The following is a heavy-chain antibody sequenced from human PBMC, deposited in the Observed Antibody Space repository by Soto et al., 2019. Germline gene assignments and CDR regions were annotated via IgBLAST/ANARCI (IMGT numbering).Heavy chain of an antibody. CDR2: IIPIFGTA. J-gene: IGHJ6*02. D-gene: IGHD2-21*02. CDR3: ARHKSYTVVTPDYYYGMDV. CDR1: GGTFSSYA. Sequence: ASVKVSCKASGGTFSSYAMSWVRQAPGQGLEWMGGIIPIFGTANYAQKFQGRVTITADESTSTAYMELSSLRSEDTAVYYCARHKSYTVVTPDYYYGMDVWGQGTTVTVS. V-gene: IGHV1-69*13.